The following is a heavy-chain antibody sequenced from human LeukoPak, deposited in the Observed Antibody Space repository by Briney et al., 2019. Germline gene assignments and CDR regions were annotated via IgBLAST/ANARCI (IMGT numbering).Heavy chain of an antibody. CDR2: IYHSGST. CDR1: GGSISSGGYS. D-gene: IGHD3-3*01. V-gene: IGHV4-30-2*01. J-gene: IGHJ6*02. CDR3: ARSPGRRSGYSIYGMDV. Sequence: SETLSLTCAVSGGSISSGGYSRSWIRQPSGKGLEWIGYIYHSGSTYYNPSLKSRVTISVDRSKNQFSLKLSSVTAADTAVYYCARSPGRRSGYSIYGMDVWGQGTTVTVSS.